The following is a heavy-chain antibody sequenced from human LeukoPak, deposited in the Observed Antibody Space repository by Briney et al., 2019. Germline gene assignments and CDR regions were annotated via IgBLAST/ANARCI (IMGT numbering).Heavy chain of an antibody. CDR1: GFTFSSYA. CDR2: ISYDGSNK. J-gene: IGHJ4*02. Sequence: GRSLRLSCAASGFTFSSYAMHWVRQAPGKGLEWVAVISYDGSNKYYADSVKGRFTISRDNSKNTLYLQMYSLRAEDTAVYYCARGMEYQLLLVDYWGQGTLVTVSS. V-gene: IGHV3-30*04. D-gene: IGHD2-2*01. CDR3: ARGMEYQLLLVDY.